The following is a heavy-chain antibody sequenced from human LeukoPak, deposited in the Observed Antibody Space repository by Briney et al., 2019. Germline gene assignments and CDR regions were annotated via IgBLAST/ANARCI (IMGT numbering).Heavy chain of an antibody. CDR2: IWYERPNK. CDR3: ARDQRGFSYSKYYFDY. J-gene: IGHJ4*02. Sequence: GRSLRLSCAASGFSFSSSGMHWVRQAPGKGLGWVAVIWYERPNKYYADSVKGRFTISRDNSKNTLYLQMNSLRAEDTAVYYCARDQRGFSYSKYYFDYWGQGTLVTVSS. V-gene: IGHV3-33*01. D-gene: IGHD5-18*01. CDR1: GFSFSSSG.